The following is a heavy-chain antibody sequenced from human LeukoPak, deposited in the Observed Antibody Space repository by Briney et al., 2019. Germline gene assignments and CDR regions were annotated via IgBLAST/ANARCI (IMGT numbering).Heavy chain of an antibody. CDR2: IKEDGSEK. CDR3: ARWPDSGTHGMDV. D-gene: IGHD1-26*01. Sequence: GGSLRLSCAASGFTLSGDWMNWVRQAPGKGLERVANIKEDGSEKNYVDSVKGRFTISRDNARNSMFLQMNTLRAEDTAVYYCARWPDSGTHGMDVWGQGTTVTVS. J-gene: IGHJ6*02. V-gene: IGHV3-7*05. CDR1: GFTLSGDW.